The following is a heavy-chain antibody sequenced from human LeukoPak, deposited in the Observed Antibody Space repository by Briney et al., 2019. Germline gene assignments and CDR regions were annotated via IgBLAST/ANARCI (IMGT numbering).Heavy chain of an antibody. Sequence: GGSLRLSCAASGFTFSSYSMNWVRQAPGKGLEWVSSISSSGSYIYYADSVKGRFTISRDNAKNSLYLQMNSLRAEDTAVYYCARVRYCSGGSCYYFDYWGQGTLVTVSS. D-gene: IGHD2-15*01. V-gene: IGHV3-21*01. CDR1: GFTFSSYS. CDR2: ISSSGSYI. J-gene: IGHJ4*02. CDR3: ARVRYCSGGSCYYFDY.